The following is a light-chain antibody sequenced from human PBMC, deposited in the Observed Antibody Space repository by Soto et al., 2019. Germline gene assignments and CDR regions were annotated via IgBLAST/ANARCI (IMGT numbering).Light chain of an antibody. J-gene: IGLJ2*01. CDR3: SSFTSSSTLVV. CDR2: DVS. V-gene: IGLV2-14*03. CDR1: SSDVGGYDS. Sequence: QSVLTQPASLSGSPGQSITISCTGTSSDVGGYDSVSWYQQYPGKAPRLMIYDVSHRPSGVSDRFSGSKSGNTASLTISGLQAEDEADYYGSSFTSSSTLVVFGGGTKLTVL.